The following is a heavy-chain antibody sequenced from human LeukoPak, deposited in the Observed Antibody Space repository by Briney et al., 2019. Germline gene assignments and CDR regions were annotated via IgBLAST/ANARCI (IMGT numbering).Heavy chain of an antibody. CDR3: ARGAVLRYFDWLPPLLTPLAFDY. Sequence: ASVKVSCKASGYTFTSYAMHWVRQAPGQRLEWMGWSNAGNGNTKYSQKFQGRVTITRDTSASTAYMELSSLRSEATAVYYCARGAVLRYFDWLPPLLTPLAFDYWGQGTLVTVSS. CDR2: SNAGNGNT. V-gene: IGHV1-3*01. CDR1: GYTFTSYA. D-gene: IGHD3-9*01. J-gene: IGHJ4*02.